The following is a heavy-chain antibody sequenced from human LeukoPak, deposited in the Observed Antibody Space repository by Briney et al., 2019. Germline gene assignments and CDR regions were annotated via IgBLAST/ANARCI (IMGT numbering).Heavy chain of an antibody. CDR3: ARGQGGPAWGSLYYYGSGSFDY. Sequence: PSETLSLTCTVSGGSISSYYWSWIRQPPGKGLEWIGYIYYSGSTNYNPSLKSRVTISVDTSKNQFSLKLSSVTAADTAVYYCARGQGGPAWGSLYYYGSGSFDYWGQGTLVTVSS. V-gene: IGHV4-59*12. D-gene: IGHD3-10*01. J-gene: IGHJ4*02. CDR1: GGSISSYY. CDR2: IYYSGST.